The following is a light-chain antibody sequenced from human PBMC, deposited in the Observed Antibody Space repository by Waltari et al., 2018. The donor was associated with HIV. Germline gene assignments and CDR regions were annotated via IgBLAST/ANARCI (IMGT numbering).Light chain of an antibody. CDR1: QSISSQ. CDR2: TAS. V-gene: IGKV1-5*03. Sequence: DTQMTQSPPTLSAYVGDRLTNTCRASQSISSQLAWYQHKPGKAPKLLLYTASRLESGVPSRFSGSGSGTEFSLTISSLQPDDVATYYCQQYNKYATFGQGTTVEIK. CDR3: QQYNKYAT. J-gene: IGKJ1*01.